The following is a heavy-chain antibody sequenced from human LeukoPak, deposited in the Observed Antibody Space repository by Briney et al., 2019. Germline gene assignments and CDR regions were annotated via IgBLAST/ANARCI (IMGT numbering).Heavy chain of an antibody. D-gene: IGHD3-16*01. Sequence: GGSLRLSCAASGFTFDDYGMHWVRQVPGKGLVWVSRINSDGSSRNYADSVKGRFTISRDNSKNTLYLQMNSLRAEDTAVYYCARDFDWGHYFDYWGQGTQVTVSS. J-gene: IGHJ4*02. V-gene: IGHV3-74*01. CDR2: INSDGSSR. CDR1: GFTFDDYG. CDR3: ARDFDWGHYFDY.